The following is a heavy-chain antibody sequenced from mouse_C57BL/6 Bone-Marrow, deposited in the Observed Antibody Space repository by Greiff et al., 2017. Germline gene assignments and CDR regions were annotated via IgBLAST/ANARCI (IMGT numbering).Heavy chain of an antibody. D-gene: IGHD2-4*01. CDR1: GFTFSDFY. V-gene: IGHV7-1*01. CDR3: ARYPDYDEGAMDY. CDR2: SRNKANDYTT. Sequence: EVNVVESGGGLVQSGRSLRLSCATSGFTFSDFYMEWVRQAPGKGLEWIAASRNKANDYTTEYSASVKGRFIVSRDTSQSILYLQMNALRAEDTAIYYCARYPDYDEGAMDYWGQGTSVTVSS. J-gene: IGHJ4*01.